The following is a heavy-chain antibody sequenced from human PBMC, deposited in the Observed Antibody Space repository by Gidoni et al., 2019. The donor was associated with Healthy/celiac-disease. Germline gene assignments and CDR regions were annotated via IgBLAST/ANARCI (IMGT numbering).Heavy chain of an antibody. CDR1: GFNFSSYA. D-gene: IGHD4-17*01. CDR2: ISYDGSNK. J-gene: IGHJ2*01. V-gene: IGHV3-30-3*01. Sequence: QVQLVESGGGVVQPGRSLRLSCAASGFNFSSYAMHWVRQAPGKGLEWVAVISYDGSNKYYADSVKGRFTISRDNSKNTLYLQMNSLRAEDTAVYYCARDVDGDYGWYFDLWGRGTLVTVSS. CDR3: ARDVDGDYGWYFDL.